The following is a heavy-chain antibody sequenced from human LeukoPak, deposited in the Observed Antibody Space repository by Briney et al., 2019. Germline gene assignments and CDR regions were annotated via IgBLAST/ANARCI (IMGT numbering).Heavy chain of an antibody. CDR2: ISPKNGAT. Sequence: ASVTVSFTPSVYTFTVFYIHWVRQAPGQGLQWMGWISPKNGATNYSQNFRGRVTMTRDTSIDTAYMELSSLTSDDTAIYYCARPTHRLTVTTAIDYWGQGTLVTVSS. CDR1: VYTFTVFY. D-gene: IGHD4-17*01. V-gene: IGHV1-2*02. J-gene: IGHJ4*02. CDR3: ARPTHRLTVTTAIDY.